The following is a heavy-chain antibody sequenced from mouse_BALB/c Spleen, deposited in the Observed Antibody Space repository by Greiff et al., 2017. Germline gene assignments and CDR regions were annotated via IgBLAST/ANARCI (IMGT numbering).Heavy chain of an antibody. J-gene: IGHJ2*01. CDR3: ARDESGLDY. CDR1: GFTFSDYY. V-gene: IGHV5-4*02. CDR2: ISDGGSYT. Sequence: EVKVVESGGGLVKPGGSLKLSCAASGFTFSDYYMYWVRQTPEKRLEWVATISDGGSYTYYPDSVKGRFTISRDNAKNNLYLQMSSLKSEDTAMYYCARDESGLDYWGQGTTLTGSS.